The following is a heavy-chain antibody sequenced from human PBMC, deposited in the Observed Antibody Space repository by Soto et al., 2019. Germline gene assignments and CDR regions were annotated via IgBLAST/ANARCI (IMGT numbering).Heavy chain of an antibody. J-gene: IGHJ4*02. D-gene: IGHD6-13*01. Sequence: QVQLVESGGGVVQPGRSLRLSCAASGFNFSSYAMHWVRQAPGKGLEWVAVISYDGRNKYYADSVKGRFTISRDNSKNTLYLQMHSLRAEDTAVYYCARGQQLVTLFDYWGQGTLVTVSS. CDR2: ISYDGRNK. CDR3: ARGQQLVTLFDY. V-gene: IGHV3-30*04. CDR1: GFNFSSYA.